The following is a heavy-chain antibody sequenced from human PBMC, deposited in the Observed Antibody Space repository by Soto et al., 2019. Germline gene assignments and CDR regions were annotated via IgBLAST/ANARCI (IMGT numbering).Heavy chain of an antibody. D-gene: IGHD2-15*01. CDR2: INTGNGNT. J-gene: IGHJ5*02. Sequence: ASVKVSCKASGYTFTTYPMHWVRLAPGQSLEWMGWINTGNGNTKYSQKFQARVTITRDTSANTGYMQLSSLRSEDTAFYYCATDRGGYCSGGSCSEAWFGPSGQGTLVTVSS. CDR3: ATDRGGYCSGGSCSEAWFGP. V-gene: IGHV1-3*04. CDR1: GYTFTTYP.